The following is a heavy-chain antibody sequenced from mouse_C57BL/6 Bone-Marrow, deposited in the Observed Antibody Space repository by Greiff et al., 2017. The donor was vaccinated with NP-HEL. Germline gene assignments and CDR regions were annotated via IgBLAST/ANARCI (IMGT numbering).Heavy chain of an antibody. CDR2: ISNFAYSI. CDR3: ARDLYYDYDGYFDV. V-gene: IGHV5-15*01. D-gene: IGHD2-4*01. Sequence: EVKLVESGGGLVQPGGSLKLSCAASGFTFSDYGMAWVRQAPRKGPEWVAFISNFAYSIYYADTVTGRFTISRENAKNTLYLEMSSLRSEDTAMYYCARDLYYDYDGYFDVWGTGTTVTVSS. J-gene: IGHJ1*03. CDR1: GFTFSDYG.